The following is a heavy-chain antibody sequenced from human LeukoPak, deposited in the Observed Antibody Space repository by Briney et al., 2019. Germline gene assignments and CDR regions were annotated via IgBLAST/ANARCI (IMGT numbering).Heavy chain of an antibody. J-gene: IGHJ4*02. CDR1: GYTFTSYD. D-gene: IGHD2-2*01. Sequence: VASVKVSCRASGYTFTSYDINWVRQATGQGLEWMGWMNPNSGNTGYAQKFQGRVTMTRNTSISTAYMELSSLRSEDTAVYYCARGRGYCSSTSCYYFDYWGQGTLVTVSS. CDR3: ARGRGYCSSTSCYYFDY. V-gene: IGHV1-8*01. CDR2: MNPNSGNT.